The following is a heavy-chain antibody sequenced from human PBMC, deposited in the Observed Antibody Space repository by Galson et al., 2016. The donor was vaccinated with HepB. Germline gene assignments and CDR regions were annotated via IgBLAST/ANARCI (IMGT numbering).Heavy chain of an antibody. CDR1: GFTLSTSS. D-gene: IGHD4-11*01. J-gene: IGHJ1*01. V-gene: IGHV3-23*01. Sequence: SLRLSCAVSGFTLSTSSMSWVRQAPGKGLEWVSTISADASRRYYATSVKGRFTISRDNGKNTLYLLVNSLRDEDTAVYYCARGYDYNNRAPGFWGQGTLVTVSS. CDR2: ISADASRR. CDR3: ARGYDYNNRAPGF.